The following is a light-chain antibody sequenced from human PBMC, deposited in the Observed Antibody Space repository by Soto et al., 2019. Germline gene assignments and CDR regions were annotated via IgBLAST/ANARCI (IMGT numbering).Light chain of an antibody. CDR2: LGS. J-gene: IGKJ1*01. CDR1: QSLLHSNGYNY. CDR3: TQPLNSCT. V-gene: IGKV2-28*01. Sequence: GVSESLLSLPVTPGEQASISCSSSQSLLHSNGYNYLDWYLQKPGQSPQLLIYLGSNRASGVPDRFSGSGSCTDFTLKISRVAAEEVLVYRCTQPLNSCTFGQGTKVDIK.